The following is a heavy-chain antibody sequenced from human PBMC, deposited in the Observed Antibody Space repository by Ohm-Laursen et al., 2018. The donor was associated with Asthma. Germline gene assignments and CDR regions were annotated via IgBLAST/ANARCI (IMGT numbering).Heavy chain of an antibody. CDR3: ATLVVIEFYGMDV. CDR2: ISYDGSNK. D-gene: IGHD3-22*01. V-gene: IGHV3-30*03. Sequence: RSLRLSCAASGFTFSSYGMHWVRQAPGKGLEWVAVISYDGSNKYYADSVKGRFTISRDNSKNTLYLQMNSLRAEDTAVYYCATLVVIEFYGMDVWGQGTTVTVSS. J-gene: IGHJ6*02. CDR1: GFTFSSYG.